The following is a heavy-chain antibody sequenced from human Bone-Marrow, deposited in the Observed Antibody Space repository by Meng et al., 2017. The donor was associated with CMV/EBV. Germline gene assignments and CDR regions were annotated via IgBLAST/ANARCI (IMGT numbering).Heavy chain of an antibody. Sequence: QVHLQQWGAGLLKPSXTLSLTCGVYGAPFSGYWSWVRQPPGKGLEWIGEITHSGSTNYNVSLKSRVTISIDTSKNQFSLKLSSVTATDTAVYYCAPGFRSWSGSYSSWGQGTLVNVSS. CDR3: APGFRSWSGSYSS. D-gene: IGHD1-26*01. J-gene: IGHJ5*02. CDR1: GAPFSGY. CDR2: ITHSGST. V-gene: IGHV4-34*01.